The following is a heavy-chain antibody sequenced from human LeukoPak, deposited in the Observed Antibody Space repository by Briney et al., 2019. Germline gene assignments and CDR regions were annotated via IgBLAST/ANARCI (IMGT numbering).Heavy chain of an antibody. CDR3: ARDGVVATILGY. D-gene: IGHD5-12*01. J-gene: IGHJ4*02. CDR2: ISAYNGNT. Sequence: ASVKVSCKASGYTFTSYGISWVRQAPGQGLERMGWISAYNGNTNYAQKLQGRVTTTTDTSTSTAYMELRSLRSDDTAVYYCARDGVVATILGYWGQGTLVTVSS. V-gene: IGHV1-18*01. CDR1: GYTFTSYG.